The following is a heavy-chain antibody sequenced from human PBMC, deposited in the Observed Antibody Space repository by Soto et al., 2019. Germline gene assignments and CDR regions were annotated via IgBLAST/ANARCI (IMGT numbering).Heavy chain of an antibody. CDR1: GGTFSSYA. J-gene: IGHJ5*02. D-gene: IGHD1-7*01. Sequence: SVKVSCKASGGTFSSYAISWVRQAPGQGLEWMGGIIPIFGTANYAQKFQGRVTITADESTSTAYMELSSLRSEDTAVYYCARQPITGTTAPLNWLDPWGQGTMVTV. CDR2: IIPIFGTA. CDR3: ARQPITGTTAPLNWLDP. V-gene: IGHV1-69*13.